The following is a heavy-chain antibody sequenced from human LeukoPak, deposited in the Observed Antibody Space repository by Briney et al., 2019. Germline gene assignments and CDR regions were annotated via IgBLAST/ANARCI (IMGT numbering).Heavy chain of an antibody. CDR3: ARDGGIAVAGTWWFDP. V-gene: IGHV4-59*01. CDR2: IYYSGST. D-gene: IGHD6-19*01. CDR1: GGFISSYY. J-gene: IGHJ5*02. Sequence: SETLSLTCTVSGGFISSYYWSWIRYPPGKGLEWIGYIYYSGSTNYNPSLKSRVTISVDTSKNQFSLKLSSVTAADTAVYYCARDGGIAVAGTWWFDPWGQGTLVTVSS.